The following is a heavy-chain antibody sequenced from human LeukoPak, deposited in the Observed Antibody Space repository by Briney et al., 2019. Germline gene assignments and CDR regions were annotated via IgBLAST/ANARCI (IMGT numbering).Heavy chain of an antibody. Sequence: HSGGSLRLSCAASGFTFSSYEMNWVRQAPGKGLEWVSYISSSGSTIYYADSVKGRFTISRDNAKNSLYLQMNSLRAEDTAVYYCARDLSGSEPGIAAAATDYWGQGTLVTVSS. D-gene: IGHD6-13*01. V-gene: IGHV3-48*03. CDR2: ISSSGSTI. CDR3: ARDLSGSEPGIAAAATDY. CDR1: GFTFSSYE. J-gene: IGHJ4*02.